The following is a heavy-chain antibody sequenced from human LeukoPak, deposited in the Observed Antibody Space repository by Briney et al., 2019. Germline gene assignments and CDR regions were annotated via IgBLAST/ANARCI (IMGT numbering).Heavy chain of an antibody. J-gene: IGHJ5*02. CDR1: GGSISSHY. CDR3: ARDSGSSSPWFDT. CDR2: IYCSGST. D-gene: IGHD6-6*01. V-gene: IGHV4-59*11. Sequence: SETLSLTCTVSGGSISSHYWSWIRQPPGKGLEWIGYIYCSGSTNYNPSLKSRVTISVDTSKNQFSLKLSSVTAADTAVYYCARDSGSSSPWFDTWGQGTLVTVSS.